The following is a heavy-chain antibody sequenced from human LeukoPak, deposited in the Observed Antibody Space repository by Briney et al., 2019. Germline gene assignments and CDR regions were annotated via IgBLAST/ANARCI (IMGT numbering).Heavy chain of an antibody. V-gene: IGHV3-21*04. CDR2: ISSSSSYI. Sequence: GGSLRLSWAASGFTFSSYRMNWFRQAPGKGLEWVSSISSSSSYIYYADSVKGRFTISRDNSKNTLYLQMNSLRAEDTAVYYCAKCRWVRQWLVQLFFDYWGQGTLVTVSS. D-gene: IGHD6-19*01. J-gene: IGHJ4*02. CDR1: GFTFSSYR. CDR3: AKCRWVRQWLVQLFFDY.